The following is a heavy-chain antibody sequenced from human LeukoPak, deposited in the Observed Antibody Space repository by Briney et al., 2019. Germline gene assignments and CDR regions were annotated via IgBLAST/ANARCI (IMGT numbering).Heavy chain of an antibody. CDR1: GYTFTGYY. J-gene: IGHJ4*02. CDR3: ARDAGDAELDYFDY. Sequence: VASEKVSCKTSGYTFTGYYIHWVRQAPGQGLEWMGWINPKSGGTNNAQKFQGRVTMTRDTSISTAYMELSRLRSGDSAVYYCARDAGDAELDYFDYWGQGTLVTAS. V-gene: IGHV1-2*02. CDR2: INPKSGGT.